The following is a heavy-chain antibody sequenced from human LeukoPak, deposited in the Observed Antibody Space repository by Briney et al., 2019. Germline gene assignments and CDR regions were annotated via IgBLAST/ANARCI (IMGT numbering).Heavy chain of an antibody. CDR3: ARDGPETGGD. D-gene: IGHD3-16*01. Sequence: ASVKVSCKASGGTFSSYAISWVRQALGQGLEWMGGIIPIFGTANYAQKFQGRVTITADESTSTAYMELSSLRSEDTAVYYCARDGPETGGDWGQGTLVTVSS. CDR1: GGTFSSYA. V-gene: IGHV1-69*13. CDR2: IIPIFGTA. J-gene: IGHJ4*02.